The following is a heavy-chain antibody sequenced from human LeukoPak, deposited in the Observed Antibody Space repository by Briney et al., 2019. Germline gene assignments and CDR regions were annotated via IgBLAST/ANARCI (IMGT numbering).Heavy chain of an antibody. D-gene: IGHD2-2*01. CDR2: IIPIFGTA. Sequence: ASVTVSCKASGGTFSRYAISWVRQAPGQGLEWMGGIIPIFGTANYAQKFQGRVTITTDESTSTAYMELSSLRSEDTAVYYCASGRCSSTSCYAPTIDYWGQGTLVTVSS. CDR1: GGTFSRYA. V-gene: IGHV1-69*05. CDR3: ASGRCSSTSCYAPTIDY. J-gene: IGHJ4*02.